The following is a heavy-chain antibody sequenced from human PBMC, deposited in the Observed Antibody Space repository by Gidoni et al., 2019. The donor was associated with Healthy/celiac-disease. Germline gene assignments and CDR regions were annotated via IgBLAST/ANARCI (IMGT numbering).Heavy chain of an antibody. V-gene: IGHV3-9*01. CDR1: GFTFDAYA. J-gene: IGHJ4*02. Sequence: EVQLVESGGGLVQPGRSLRLSCAASGFTFDAYAMHWVRQAPGKGLEWVSGISWNSGSIGYADSVKGRFTISRDNAKNSLYLQMNSLRAEDTALYYCAKGIGDTAMVTRAPFDYWGQGTLVTVSS. CDR3: AKGIGDTAMVTRAPFDY. D-gene: IGHD5-18*01. CDR2: ISWNSGSI.